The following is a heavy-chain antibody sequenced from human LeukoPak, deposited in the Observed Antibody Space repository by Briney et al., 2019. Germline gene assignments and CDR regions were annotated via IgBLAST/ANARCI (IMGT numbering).Heavy chain of an antibody. J-gene: IGHJ1*01. CDR3: AKDHYDSSGE. CDR2: ISGGGGAT. D-gene: IGHD3-22*01. Sequence: GGSLRLSCAVSGFTVRNYGMSWVRQTPGKGLEWVSAISGGGGATYYADSVKGRFAISRDISKNTLYLQLNSLRAEDTAVYYCAKDHYDSSGEWGQGTLVTVSS. CDR1: GFTVRNYG. V-gene: IGHV3-23*01.